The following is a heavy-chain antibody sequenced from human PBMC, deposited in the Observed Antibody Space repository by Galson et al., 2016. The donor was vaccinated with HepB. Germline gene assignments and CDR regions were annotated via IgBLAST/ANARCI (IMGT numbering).Heavy chain of an antibody. J-gene: IGHJ4*02. Sequence: QSGAEVKKPGESLKISCKGSGYSFSHHWIGWVRQTPGKGLEWMGIIYSANSDTRYSPSFQGHICISVDNSISTLYLEWSSLEASDTATYYCARHPTTSGWEGFDNWGQGTQVAVSS. CDR1: GYSFSHHW. CDR3: ARHPTTSGWEGFDN. V-gene: IGHV5-51*01. CDR2: IYSANSDT. D-gene: IGHD2-2*01.